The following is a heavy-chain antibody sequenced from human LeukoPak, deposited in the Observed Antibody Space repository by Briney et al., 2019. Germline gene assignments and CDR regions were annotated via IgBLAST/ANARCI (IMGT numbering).Heavy chain of an antibody. D-gene: IGHD2-21*02. V-gene: IGHV3-23*01. J-gene: IGHJ4*02. CDR1: GFTFSSYS. CDR3: AKEVPYCGGDCYSLLDY. Sequence: AGGSLRLSCAASGFTFSSYSMSWVRQAPGRGLEWVSLISGSGGSTYYADSVKGGFTISRDNSKNTLYLQMNSLRAEDTAIYYCAKEVPYCGGDCYSLLDYWGQGTLVTVSS. CDR2: ISGSGGST.